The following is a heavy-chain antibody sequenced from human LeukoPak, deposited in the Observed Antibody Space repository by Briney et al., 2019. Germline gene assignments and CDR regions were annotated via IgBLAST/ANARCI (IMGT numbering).Heavy chain of an antibody. J-gene: IGHJ5*02. CDR2: ISSSSSYI. Sequence: PGGSLRLSCAASGFTFSSYSMNWVRQAPGKGLEWVSSISSSSSYIYYADSVKGRFTISRDNAKNSLYLQMNSLRAEDTAVYYCARDGVAVVAAPTDNWFDPWGQGTLVTVSS. CDR3: ARDGVAVVAAPTDNWFDP. V-gene: IGHV3-21*01. D-gene: IGHD2-15*01. CDR1: GFTFSSYS.